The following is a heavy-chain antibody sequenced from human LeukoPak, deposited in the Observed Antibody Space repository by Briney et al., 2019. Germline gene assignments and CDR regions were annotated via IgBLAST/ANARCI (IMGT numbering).Heavy chain of an antibody. CDR1: GGSISSYY. V-gene: IGHV4-59*08. CDR2: IYYSGST. Sequence: SETLSLTCTVSGGSISSYYWNWIRQPPGKGLEWIGYIYYSGSTNYNPSLKSRVTISVDTSKNQFSLKLSSVTAADTAVCYCASLGDSRDYYPWGQGTLVTVSS. D-gene: IGHD3-22*01. CDR3: ASLGDSRDYYP. J-gene: IGHJ5*02.